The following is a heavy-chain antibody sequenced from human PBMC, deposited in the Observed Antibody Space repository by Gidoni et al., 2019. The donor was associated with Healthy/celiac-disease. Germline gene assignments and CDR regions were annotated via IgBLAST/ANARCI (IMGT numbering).Heavy chain of an antibody. D-gene: IGHD1-26*01. Sequence: QVQLQQWGAGLLKPSETLSLTCAVYGGSFSGYYWSWIRQAPGKGLEWIGEINHSRSTNYNPSLKSRVTISVDTSKNQFSLKLSSVTAADTAVYYCARVRGSYHYYYYYMDVWGKGTTVTVSS. V-gene: IGHV4-34*01. CDR2: INHSRST. CDR3: ARVRGSYHYYYYYMDV. J-gene: IGHJ6*03. CDR1: GGSFSGYY.